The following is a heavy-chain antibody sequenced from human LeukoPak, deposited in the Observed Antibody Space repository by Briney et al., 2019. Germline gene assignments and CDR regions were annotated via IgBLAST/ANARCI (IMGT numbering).Heavy chain of an antibody. J-gene: IGHJ4*02. Sequence: SETLSLTCAVYGGPFSGYYWSWIRQPPGKGLEWIGYIYYSGSTNYNPSLKSRVTISVDTSKNQFSLKLSSVTAAGTAVYYCARGADSSGYYSIFYFDYWGQGTLVTVSS. CDR1: GGPFSGYY. V-gene: IGHV4-59*01. CDR2: IYYSGST. D-gene: IGHD3-22*01. CDR3: ARGADSSGYYSIFYFDY.